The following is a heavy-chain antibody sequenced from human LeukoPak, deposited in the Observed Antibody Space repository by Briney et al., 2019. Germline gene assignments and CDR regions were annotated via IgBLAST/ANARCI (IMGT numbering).Heavy chain of an antibody. CDR1: GFTFSSYS. CDR2: ISSSSSYI. CDR3: AREMGIVVVPAGLDP. D-gene: IGHD2-2*03. V-gene: IGHV3-21*01. Sequence: GSLRLSCAASGFTFSSYSMNWVRQAPGKGLEWVSSISSSSSYIYYADSVKGRFTISRDNAKNSLYLQMNSLRAEDTAVYYCAREMGIVVVPAGLDPWGQGTLVTVSS. J-gene: IGHJ5*02.